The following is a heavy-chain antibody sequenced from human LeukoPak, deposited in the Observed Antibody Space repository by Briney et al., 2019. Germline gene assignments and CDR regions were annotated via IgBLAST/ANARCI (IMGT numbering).Heavy chain of an antibody. CDR1: GFTFSSYG. Sequence: GGSLRLSCAASGFTFSSYGMHWVRQAPGKGLEWVAVIWYDGSNKYYADSVKGRFTISRDNAKNSLYLQMNSLRAEDTAVYYCASWYYYGSGSYIDYWGQGTLVTVAS. CDR3: ASWYYYGSGSYIDY. CDR2: IWYDGSNK. J-gene: IGHJ4*02. V-gene: IGHV3-33*03. D-gene: IGHD3-10*01.